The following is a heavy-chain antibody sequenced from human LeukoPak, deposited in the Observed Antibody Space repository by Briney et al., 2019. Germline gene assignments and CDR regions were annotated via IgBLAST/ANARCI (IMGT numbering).Heavy chain of an antibody. CDR2: IYYSGST. V-gene: IGHV4-30-4*07. Sequence: SETLSLTCAVSGGSISSGGYSWSWIRQPPGKGLEWIGYIYYSGSTYYNPSLKSRVTISVDTSKNQFSLKLSSVTAADTAVYYCARVRRNAFDIWGQGTMVTVSS. J-gene: IGHJ3*02. CDR1: GGSISSGGYS. CDR3: ARVRRNAFDI.